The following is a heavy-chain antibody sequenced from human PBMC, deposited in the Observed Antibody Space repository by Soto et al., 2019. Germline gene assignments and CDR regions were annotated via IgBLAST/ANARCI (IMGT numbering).Heavy chain of an antibody. J-gene: IGHJ4*02. D-gene: IGHD5-18*01. Sequence: ASVKVSCKASGYSFTSYDLNWVRHATGQGLEWIGWMNPNSGNTGYAQNFQGRVTMTRDTSISTAYMELRSLRSEDTAVYYCARRARMGTQLWLPFDYWGQGTLVTVSS. V-gene: IGHV1-8*01. CDR3: ARRARMGTQLWLPFDY. CDR2: MNPNSGNT. CDR1: GYSFTSYD.